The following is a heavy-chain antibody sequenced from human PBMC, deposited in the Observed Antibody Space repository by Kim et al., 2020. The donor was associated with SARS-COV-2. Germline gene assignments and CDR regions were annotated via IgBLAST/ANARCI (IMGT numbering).Heavy chain of an antibody. V-gene: IGHV3-23*01. J-gene: IGHJ4*02. D-gene: IGHD5-18*01. CDR1: GFTFSSYA. CDR2: ISGSGGST. CDR3: AKDVWVEGGYSYGYGY. Sequence: GGSLRLSCAASGFTFSSYAMSWVRQAPGKGLEWVSAISGSGGSTYYADSVKGRFTISRDNSKNTLYLQMNSLRAEDTAVYYCAKDVWVEGGYSYGYGYWGQGTLVTVSS.